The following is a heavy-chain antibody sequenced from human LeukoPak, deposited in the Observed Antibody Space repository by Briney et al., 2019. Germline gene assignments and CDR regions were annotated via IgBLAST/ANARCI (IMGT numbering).Heavy chain of an antibody. V-gene: IGHV4-39*07. CDR1: GGSIRSSYYY. Sequence: SETLSLTCTVSGGSIRSSYYYWGWIRQPPGKGLEWIGSIYDSGSTYYNPSLKSRVTISVDKSKNQFSLKLSSVTAADTAVYYCARDYGDYFDYWGQGTLVTVSS. CDR3: ARDYGDYFDY. CDR2: IYDSGST. D-gene: IGHD4-17*01. J-gene: IGHJ4*02.